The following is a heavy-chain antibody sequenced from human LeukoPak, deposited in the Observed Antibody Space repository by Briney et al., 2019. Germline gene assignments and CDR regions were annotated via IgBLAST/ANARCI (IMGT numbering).Heavy chain of an antibody. V-gene: IGHV6-1*01. CDR2: TYYRSTWYN. Sequence: SQTLSLTCAVSGDSVSSNSVSWNWIRQSPSRGLEWLGRTYYRSTWYNDYAVSVRGRITVNPDTSKNQFSLPLHSVTPEDTAVYFCARRLTQYDCFDLWGQGILVTVFS. D-gene: IGHD2-2*01. J-gene: IGHJ5*02. CDR1: GDSVSSNSVS. CDR3: ARRLTQYDCFDL.